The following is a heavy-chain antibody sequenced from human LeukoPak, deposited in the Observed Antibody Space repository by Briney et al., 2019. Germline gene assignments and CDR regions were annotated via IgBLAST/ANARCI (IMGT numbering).Heavy chain of an antibody. CDR1: GYSYTSYW. D-gene: IGHD2-2*02. Sequence: GESLKISCKGSGYSYTSYWIGWVRQMPGKGLEWMGIIYPGDSDTRYSPSFQGQVTISADKSISTAYLQWSSLKASDTAMYYCARCSSTSCYMFGYWGQGTLVTASS. CDR2: IYPGDSDT. V-gene: IGHV5-51*01. J-gene: IGHJ4*02. CDR3: ARCSSTSCYMFGY.